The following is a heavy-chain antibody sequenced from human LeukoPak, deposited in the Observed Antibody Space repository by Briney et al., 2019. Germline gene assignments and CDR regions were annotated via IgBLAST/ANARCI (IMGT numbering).Heavy chain of an antibody. CDR3: ARRNYYDSNGYYNN. D-gene: IGHD3-22*01. CDR1: GGSITSDNW. CDR2: IHQSGST. Sequence: PSGTLSLTCAVSGGSITSDNWWSWVRQPPRKGLEWVGEIHQSGSTNYNPSLKSRVTITVDKSKSQFSLKLGSVTAADTAVYYCARRNYYDSNGYYNNWGRGTLVTVFS. V-gene: IGHV4-4*02. J-gene: IGHJ4*02.